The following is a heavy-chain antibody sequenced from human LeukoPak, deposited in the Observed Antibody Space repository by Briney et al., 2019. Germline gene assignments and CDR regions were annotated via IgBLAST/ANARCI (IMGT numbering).Heavy chain of an antibody. D-gene: IGHD3-22*01. J-gene: IGHJ5*02. Sequence: SETLSLTCTVSGGSISSYYWGWIRQPPGKGLEWIGSIYYSGSTYYNPSLKSRVTISVDTSKNQFSLKLSSVTAADTAVYYCARHSLWGYYDSSGYQPWGQGTLVTVSS. CDR3: ARHSLWGYYDSSGYQP. CDR2: IYYSGST. V-gene: IGHV4-39*01. CDR1: GGSISSYY.